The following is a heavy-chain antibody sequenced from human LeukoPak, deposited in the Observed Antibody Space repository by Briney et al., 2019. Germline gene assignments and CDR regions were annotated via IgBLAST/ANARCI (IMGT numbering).Heavy chain of an antibody. V-gene: IGHV4-59*01. J-gene: IGHJ4*02. Sequence: SETLSLTCTVSGGSISSYYWSWIRQPPGKGLEWIGYIYYSGSTNYNPSLKSRVTISVDTSKNQFSLKLSSVTAADTAVYYCARGIAVADFDYWGQGTLVTVSS. CDR1: GGSISSYY. CDR3: ARGIAVADFDY. CDR2: IYYSGST. D-gene: IGHD6-19*01.